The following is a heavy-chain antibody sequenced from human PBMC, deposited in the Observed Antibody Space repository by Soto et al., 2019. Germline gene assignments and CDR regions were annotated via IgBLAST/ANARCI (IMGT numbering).Heavy chain of an antibody. J-gene: IGHJ3*02. CDR2: IGGGDGST. CDR3: AKGILVKPPGTRTFDI. CDR1: GFTFINYA. V-gene: IGHV3-23*01. D-gene: IGHD6-13*01. Sequence: EVQLLESGGGLVQLGGSLRLSCAASGFTFINYAMSWVRQAPGEGPGVGSTIGGGDGSTYYADSVKGRFTISRDNSNSALYLQMNSLRVGDTAIYYCAKGILVKPPGTRTFDIWGQGTMVIVSS.